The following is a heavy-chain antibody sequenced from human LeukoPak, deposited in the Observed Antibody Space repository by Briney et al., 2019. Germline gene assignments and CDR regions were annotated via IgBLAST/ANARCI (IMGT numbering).Heavy chain of an antibody. J-gene: IGHJ4*02. D-gene: IGHD3-22*01. CDR2: ISSSSSTI. CDR1: GFTFSSYS. Sequence: PGGSLRLSCAASGFTFSSYSMNWVRQAPGKGLEWVSYISSSSSTIYYADSVKGRFTISRDSAKNALYLQMNSLRVEDTAVYYCAREAGHHNDSSGFLGYWGQGTLVTVSS. V-gene: IGHV3-48*01. CDR3: AREAGHHNDSSGFLGY.